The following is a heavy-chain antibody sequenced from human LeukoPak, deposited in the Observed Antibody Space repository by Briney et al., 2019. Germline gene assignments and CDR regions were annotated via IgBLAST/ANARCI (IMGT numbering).Heavy chain of an antibody. CDR1: GFTFSSYG. CDR2: ISYDGSNK. D-gene: IGHD5-18*01. V-gene: IGHV3-30*18. Sequence: GGSLRLSCAASGFTFSSYGMHWVRQAPGKGLEWVAVISYDGSNKYYADSVKGRFTISRDNSKNTLYLQMNSLRAEDTAVYYCAKPRYSYGYVREPYYFDYWGQGTLVTVSS. CDR3: AKPRYSYGYVREPYYFDY. J-gene: IGHJ4*02.